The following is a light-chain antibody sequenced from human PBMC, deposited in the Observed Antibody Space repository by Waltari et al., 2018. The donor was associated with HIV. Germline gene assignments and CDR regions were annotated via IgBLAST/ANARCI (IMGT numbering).Light chain of an antibody. Sequence: EVVLMQSPGTLSLSPGEGVTLSCRASETVDTKYLTWYQQKPGQAPRLLIYGTSRRATGVPDRFSGSGSGTDFTLAISRLEPEDFAVYFCQLYGSTYIFGQGTKLEIK. V-gene: IGKV3-20*01. CDR2: GTS. J-gene: IGKJ2*01. CDR3: QLYGSTYI. CDR1: ETVDTKY.